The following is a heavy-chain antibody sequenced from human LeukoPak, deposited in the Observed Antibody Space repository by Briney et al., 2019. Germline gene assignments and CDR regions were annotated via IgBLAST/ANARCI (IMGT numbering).Heavy chain of an antibody. CDR2: ISYDGSNK. D-gene: IGHD5-18*01. J-gene: IGHJ5*01. CDR3: ASGGIQLWFDY. CDR1: GFTFSSYG. V-gene: IGHV3-30*03. Sequence: GRSLRLSCAASGFTFSSYGMHWVRQAPGKGLEWVAVISYDGSNKYYADSVKGRFTISRDNSKNTLYLQMNSLRAEDTAVYYRASGGIQLWFDYWGQGTLVTVSS.